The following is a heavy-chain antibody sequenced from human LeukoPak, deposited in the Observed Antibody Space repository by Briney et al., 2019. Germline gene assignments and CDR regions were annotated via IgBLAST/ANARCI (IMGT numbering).Heavy chain of an antibody. Sequence: PGGSLRLSCAASGFTFSPHYMSWIRQAPGKGLEWVSYISSSGSTIYYTDSVKGRFTISRDNAKNSLYLQMNSLRAEDTAVYYCAREGLLWFGELPSYYYYGMDVWGQGTTVTVSS. CDR1: GFTFSPHY. V-gene: IGHV3-11*01. D-gene: IGHD3-10*01. CDR3: AREGLLWFGELPSYYYYGMDV. J-gene: IGHJ6*02. CDR2: ISSSGSTI.